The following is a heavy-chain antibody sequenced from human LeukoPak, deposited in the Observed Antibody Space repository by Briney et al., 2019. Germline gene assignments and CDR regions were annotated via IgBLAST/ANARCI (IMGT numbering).Heavy chain of an antibody. V-gene: IGHV4-38-2*02. D-gene: IGHD6-13*01. CDR3: ARSIAAAGRYYYYYYYMDV. Sequence: SETLSLTCTVSGYSISSGYYWGWIRQPPGKGLEWIGSIYHSGSTNYNPSLKSRVTISVDTSKNQFSLKLSSVTAADTAVYYCARSIAAAGRYYYYYYYMDVWGKGTTVTISS. CDR1: GYSISSGYY. CDR2: IYHSGST. J-gene: IGHJ6*03.